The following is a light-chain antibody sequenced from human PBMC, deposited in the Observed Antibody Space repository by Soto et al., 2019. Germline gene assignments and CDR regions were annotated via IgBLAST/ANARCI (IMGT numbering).Light chain of an antibody. CDR2: DVS. J-gene: IGLJ1*01. Sequence: QSALTQPRSVSGSPGQSVAISCTGTTSDVGGYYYVSWHQQHPGKAPELIIFDVSKRPSGVPDRFSGSKPGNTASLTISGLQAEDAADYVCCSYAGDFYVFGSGTKVTV. CDR3: CSYAGDFYV. CDR1: TSDVGGYYY. V-gene: IGLV2-11*01.